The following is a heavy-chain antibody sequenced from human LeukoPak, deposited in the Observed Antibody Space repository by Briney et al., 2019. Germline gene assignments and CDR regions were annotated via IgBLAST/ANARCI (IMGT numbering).Heavy chain of an antibody. CDR1: GFTFDDYA. J-gene: IGHJ3*02. D-gene: IGHD3-10*01. CDR3: ARSQEGFGELNDAFDI. V-gene: IGHV3-9*01. Sequence: PGGSLRLSCAASGFTFDDYAMHWVRQAPGKGLEWVSGISWNSGSIGYADSVKGRFTISRDNSKNTLYLQMNSLRAEDTAVYYCARSQEGFGELNDAFDIWGQGTMVTVSS. CDR2: ISWNSGSI.